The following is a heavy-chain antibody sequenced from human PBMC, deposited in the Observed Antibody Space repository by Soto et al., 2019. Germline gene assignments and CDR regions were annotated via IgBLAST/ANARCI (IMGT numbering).Heavy chain of an antibody. Sequence: SETLSLTCTVSGASVNTYSWSWIRQPVWRGLEWIGRIYTSASTNYSPSLKGRVTLSVDTSKNQVSLKLTSVTAADTAIYYCAKDREEGYNFYYGMDVWGQGATVTVSS. J-gene: IGHJ6*02. V-gene: IGHV4-4*07. CDR1: GASVNTYS. CDR2: IYTSAST. CDR3: AKDREEGYNFYYGMDV. D-gene: IGHD2-2*02.